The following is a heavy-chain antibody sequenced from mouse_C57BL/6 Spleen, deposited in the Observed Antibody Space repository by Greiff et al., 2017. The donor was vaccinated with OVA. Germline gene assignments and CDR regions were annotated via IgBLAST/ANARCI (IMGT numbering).Heavy chain of an antibody. J-gene: IGHJ4*01. V-gene: IGHV1-54*01. CDR3: ARTGTVRAMDY. D-gene: IGHD4-1*01. CDR2: INPGSGGT. Sequence: VKLQESGAELVRPGTSVKVSCKASGYAFTNYLIEWVKQRPGQGLEWIGVINPGSGGTNYNEKFKGKATLTADKSSSTAYMQLSSLTSEDSAVYFCARTGTVRAMDYWGQGTSVTVSS. CDR1: GYAFTNYL.